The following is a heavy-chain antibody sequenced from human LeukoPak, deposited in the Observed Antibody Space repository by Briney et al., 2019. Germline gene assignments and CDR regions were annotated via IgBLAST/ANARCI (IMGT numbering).Heavy chain of an antibody. D-gene: IGHD3-3*01. J-gene: IGHJ4*02. CDR1: GGSISSSSYY. CDR3: ARQFRRWSDGDQFDY. V-gene: IGHV4-39*01. CDR2: IYYSGST. Sequence: SERQSLTCTVSGGSISSSSYYWGWIRQPPGKGLEWIGSIYYSGSTYYNPSLKSRVTISVDTSKNQFSLKLSSVTAADTAVYYCARQFRRWSDGDQFDYLRQASEVTVSS.